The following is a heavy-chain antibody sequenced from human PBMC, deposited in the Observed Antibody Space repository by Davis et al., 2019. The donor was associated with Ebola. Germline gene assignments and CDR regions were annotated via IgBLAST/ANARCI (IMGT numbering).Heavy chain of an antibody. Sequence: KVSCKGSGYSFANYWIAWVRQMPGKGLEWMGIIYPSDSDTRYSPSFQGQVTISADKSISTAYLQWSSLKASDTAMYYCAVQGRGFWSGADYWGQGTLVTVSS. CDR3: AVQGRGFWSGADY. J-gene: IGHJ4*02. CDR2: IYPSDSDT. CDR1: GYSFANYW. V-gene: IGHV5-51*01. D-gene: IGHD3-3*01.